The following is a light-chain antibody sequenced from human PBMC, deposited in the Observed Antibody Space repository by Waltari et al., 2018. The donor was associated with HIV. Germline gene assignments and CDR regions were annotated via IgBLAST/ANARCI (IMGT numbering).Light chain of an antibody. Sequence: QSVLTQPPSVSGAPGQRVTISCTGSGSNFGANYDAHWYYQLPGKAPKLLIFGNSNRPSGGPGRFSGSRSGTSASLAITGLQAEDEGGYYCQSYDGLRGVVFGGGTQVTVL. CDR1: GSNFGANYD. V-gene: IGLV1-40*01. CDR2: GNS. CDR3: QSYDGLRGVV. J-gene: IGLJ2*01.